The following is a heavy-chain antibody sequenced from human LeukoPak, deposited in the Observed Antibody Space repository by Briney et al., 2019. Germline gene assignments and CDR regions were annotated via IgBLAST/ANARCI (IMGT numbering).Heavy chain of an antibody. Sequence: ASVKVSCKASGYSFTSYDINWVRQATGQGLEWMGWMNPNSGNTGYAQKFQGRVTMTRNTSISTAYMELSSLRSEDTAVYYCARAVGIRYFDWLSAYYFDYWGQGTLVTVSS. D-gene: IGHD3-9*01. CDR3: ARAVGIRYFDWLSAYYFDY. CDR1: GYSFTSYD. V-gene: IGHV1-8*01. J-gene: IGHJ4*02. CDR2: MNPNSGNT.